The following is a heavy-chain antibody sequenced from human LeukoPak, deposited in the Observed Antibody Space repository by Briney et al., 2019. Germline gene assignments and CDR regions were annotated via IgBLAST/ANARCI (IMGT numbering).Heavy chain of an antibody. J-gene: IGHJ3*02. CDR3: ARVSEGTYAFDI. D-gene: IGHD3-10*01. CDR2: IGTAGDT. Sequence: GGSLRLSCAASGFTFSSYDMHWVRQATGKGPEWVSAIGTAGDTYYPGSVKGRFTISRENAKNSLYLQMNSLRAGDTAVYYCARVSEGTYAFDIWGQGTMVTVSS. V-gene: IGHV3-13*01. CDR1: GFTFSSYD.